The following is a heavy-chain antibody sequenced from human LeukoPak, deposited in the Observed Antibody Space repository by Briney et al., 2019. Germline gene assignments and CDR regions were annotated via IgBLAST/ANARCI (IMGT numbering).Heavy chain of an antibody. Sequence: PGGSLRLSCAASGFTFSSYGMSRVRQAPGKGLECVSGISDSGGSIYYAQSVKGRFTISRDNSKNTLYLQMNSLRAEDTAVYYCAKDLKQLANFDYWGQGTLVTVSS. V-gene: IGHV3-23*01. J-gene: IGHJ4*02. CDR2: ISDSGGSI. CDR3: AKDLKQLANFDY. D-gene: IGHD6-6*01. CDR1: GFTFSSYG.